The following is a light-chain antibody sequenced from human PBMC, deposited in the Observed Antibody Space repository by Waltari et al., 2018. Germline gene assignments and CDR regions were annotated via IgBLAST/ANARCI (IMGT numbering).Light chain of an antibody. V-gene: IGKV3-20*01. CDR2: AAS. CDR1: QSVGRS. Sequence: EIVLTQSPGTLSLSPGERATLSCRASQSVGRSLAWYQQKPGQAPRLLIFAASSRATGIPDRFSGSGSGTDFSLSISRPEPEDLAVYYCQHYVRLPATFGQGTKVEIK. CDR3: QHYVRLPAT. J-gene: IGKJ1*01.